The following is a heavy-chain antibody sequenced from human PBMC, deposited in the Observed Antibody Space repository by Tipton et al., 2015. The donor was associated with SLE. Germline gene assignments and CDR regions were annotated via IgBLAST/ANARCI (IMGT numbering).Heavy chain of an antibody. Sequence: SLRLSCTASAFTFSSYWMTWVRQAPGKGLEWVANIKEDGSDKNYVDSLKGRLTISRDNAKNALYLQMSSLTAEDTAMYFCARETSSGGFDIWGQGTLVTVSS. CDR2: IKEDGSDK. CDR1: AFTFSSYW. V-gene: IGHV3-7*01. D-gene: IGHD2-15*01. CDR3: ARETSSGGFDI. J-gene: IGHJ3*02.